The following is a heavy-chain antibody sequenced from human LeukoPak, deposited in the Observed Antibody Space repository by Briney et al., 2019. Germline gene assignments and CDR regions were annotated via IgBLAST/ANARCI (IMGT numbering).Heavy chain of an antibody. CDR2: IYYSGST. J-gene: IGHJ4*02. CDR3: ARGVGDLYYYASSGYYLDY. CDR1: GGSISSYY. Sequence: SETLSLTCTVPGGSISSYYWSWIRQPPGKGLDWIGYIYYSGSTNYNPSLKSRVTISVDTSKNQFSLKLSSVTAADTAVYYCARGVGDLYYYASSGYYLDYWGQGTLVTVSS. D-gene: IGHD3-22*01. V-gene: IGHV4-59*01.